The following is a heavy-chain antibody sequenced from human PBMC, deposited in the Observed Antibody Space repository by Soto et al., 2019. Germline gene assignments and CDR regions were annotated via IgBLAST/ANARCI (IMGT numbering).Heavy chain of an antibody. J-gene: IGHJ4*02. V-gene: IGHV3-21*01. D-gene: IGHD3-3*01. CDR3: AGPISRLVSDHFDY. Sequence: GGSLRLSCAASGFTFSSYSMNRVRQATGKGLEWVSSISSSSSYIYYADSVKGRFTNSRDNAKNSLYLQMNSLRAEDTAVYYCAGPISRLVSDHFDYWGQGTLVTVSS. CDR2: ISSSSSYI. CDR1: GFTFSSYS.